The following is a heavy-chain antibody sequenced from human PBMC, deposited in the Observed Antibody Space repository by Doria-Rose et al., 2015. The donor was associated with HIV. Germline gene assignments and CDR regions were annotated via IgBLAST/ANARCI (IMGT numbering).Heavy chain of an antibody. V-gene: IGHV2-26*01. D-gene: IGHD6-13*01. CDR3: ARIKSSRWYHKYYFDF. J-gene: IGHJ4*02. CDR2: IFSDDDR. CDR1: GVSLSSPGMG. Sequence: QITLKESGPVLVKPTETLTLTCTVSGVSLSSPGMGVSWIRQPPGKALEWLANIFSDDDRAYTPSLKSRLTSSRGTTKGQVVLTMTDMDPVDAATYYCARIKSSRWYHKYYFDFWGQGTLVIVSA.